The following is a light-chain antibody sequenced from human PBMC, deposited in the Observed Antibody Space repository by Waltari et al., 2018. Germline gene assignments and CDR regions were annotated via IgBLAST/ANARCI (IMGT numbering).Light chain of an antibody. CDR2: RNK. CDR3: AAWSGV. J-gene: IGLJ3*02. Sequence: QSVLTQPPSASGTPGQRVTISYSGSSSSIGTNYVYWHQQVPGTAPKLPIYRNKQRLSGVPARVSVSQSGTSASLAISGLRSEDEADYYCAAWSGVFGRGTKLTV. V-gene: IGLV1-47*01. CDR1: SSSIGTNY.